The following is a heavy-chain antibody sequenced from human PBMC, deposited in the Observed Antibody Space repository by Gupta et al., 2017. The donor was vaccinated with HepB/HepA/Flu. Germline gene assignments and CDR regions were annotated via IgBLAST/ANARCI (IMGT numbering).Heavy chain of an antibody. D-gene: IGHD3-3*01. J-gene: IGHJ4*02. V-gene: IGHV1-69*04. Sequence: QVQLVQSGAEVKKPGTSVKVSCKASGGSFRNYAIVWVRQAPGQGLEWMGSIIPILGITNYPQKFRDRVTITADTSTSTAYMELNSLRSDDTAVYYCARGAEGGDFWSGLRVFWGQGTLGTVSS. CDR3: ARGAEGGDFWSGLRVF. CDR1: GGSFRNYA. CDR2: IIPILGIT.